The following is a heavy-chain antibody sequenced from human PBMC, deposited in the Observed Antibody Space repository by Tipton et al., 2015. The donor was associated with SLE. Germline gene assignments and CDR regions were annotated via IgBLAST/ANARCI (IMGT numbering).Heavy chain of an antibody. V-gene: IGHV4-61*01. J-gene: IGHJ6*03. CDR2: IYYSGST. CDR1: GGSISSGSYY. CDR3: ARWGSFYYYMDV. D-gene: IGHD3-16*02. Sequence: TLSLTCTVSGGSISSGSYYWSWIRQPPGKGLEWIGYIYYSGSTNYNPSLKSRVTISVDTSTNQFSLKLNSVTAADTAVYYCARWGSFYYYMDVWGKGTTVTVSS.